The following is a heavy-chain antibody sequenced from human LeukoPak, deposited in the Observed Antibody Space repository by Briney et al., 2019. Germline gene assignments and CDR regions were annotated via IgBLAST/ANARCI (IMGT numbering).Heavy chain of an antibody. CDR1: GFHFSRYP. D-gene: IGHD3-22*01. CDR2: ISYDGRNN. V-gene: IGHV3-30*04. CDR3: ARGVYDSSGYYFQN. Sequence: PGSSLRHLCAASGFHFSRYPKQWVRQAPGKGLVEVAVISYDGRNNDYADSVQGRYTSSRDNSKNSLDLQMNSLRAENTAVYYCARGVYDSSGYYFQNWGQGTLVTVSS. J-gene: IGHJ1*01.